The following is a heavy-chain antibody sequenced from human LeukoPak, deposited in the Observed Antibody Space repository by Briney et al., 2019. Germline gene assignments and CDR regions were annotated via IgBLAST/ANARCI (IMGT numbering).Heavy chain of an antibody. CDR2: VFYSGST. J-gene: IGHJ4*02. CDR3: ARLGKWFDY. D-gene: IGHD2-8*01. V-gene: IGHV4-59*12. CDR1: GGSISSYY. Sequence: PSETLSLTCTVSGGSISSYYWSWIRQPPGKGLEWIGYVFYSGSTNYNPSLKSRVTISVDTSKNQFSLKLSSVTAADTAVYYCARLGKWFDYWGQGTLVTVSS.